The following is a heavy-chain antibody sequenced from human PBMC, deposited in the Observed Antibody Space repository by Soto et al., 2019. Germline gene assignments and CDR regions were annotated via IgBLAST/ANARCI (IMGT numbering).Heavy chain of an antibody. Sequence: GGSLRLSCAASGFTFRNYGIHWVRQAPGKGLEWVAVISSDGGNKYHADSVKGRLTISRDNSKDTLYLQMNSLRAEDTAVYYCAKDGDIAAAGYYFDYWGQGTLVTVSS. J-gene: IGHJ4*02. V-gene: IGHV3-30*18. CDR2: ISSDGGNK. D-gene: IGHD6-13*01. CDR3: AKDGDIAAAGYYFDY. CDR1: GFTFRNYG.